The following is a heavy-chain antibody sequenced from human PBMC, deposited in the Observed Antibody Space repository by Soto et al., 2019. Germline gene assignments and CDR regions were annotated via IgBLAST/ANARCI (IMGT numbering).Heavy chain of an antibody. J-gene: IGHJ4*02. CDR1: GFTFSSYG. Sequence: QVQLVESGGGVVQPGRSLRLSCAASGFTFSSYGMHWVRQAPGKGLEWVAVIWYDGSNKYYADSVKGRFTISRDNSKNTLYLQMNSLRAEDTAGYYCARGAAAGLYYFDYWGQGTLVTVSS. CDR2: IWYDGSNK. CDR3: ARGAAAGLYYFDY. V-gene: IGHV3-33*01. D-gene: IGHD6-13*01.